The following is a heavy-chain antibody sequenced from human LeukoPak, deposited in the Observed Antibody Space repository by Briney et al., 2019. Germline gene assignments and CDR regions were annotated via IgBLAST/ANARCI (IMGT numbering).Heavy chain of an antibody. Sequence: GESLKISCQGSGYNFAEYWIIWVRQQPGKGLEWMGIIYPGDSDTTYSPSFQGQVTISGDKSINTVYLQWNSLEASDTAMYFCARVGDGYFDYWAQGTLVTVSS. J-gene: IGHJ4*02. V-gene: IGHV5-51*01. CDR2: IYPGDSDT. CDR1: GYNFAEYW. D-gene: IGHD5-24*01. CDR3: ARVGDGYFDY.